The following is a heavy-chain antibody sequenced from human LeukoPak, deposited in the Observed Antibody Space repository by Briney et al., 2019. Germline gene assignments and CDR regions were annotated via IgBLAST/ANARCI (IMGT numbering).Heavy chain of an antibody. V-gene: IGHV3-20*04. D-gene: IGHD3-3*01. CDR1: GFTFDDYG. CDR3: ARSATIFGVVIFDY. J-gene: IGHJ4*02. CDR2: TNWNGGST. Sequence: GGSLRLSCAASGFTFDDYGMSWVRQAPGKGLEWVSATNWNGGSTHYADSVKGRFTISRDNAKNSLYLQLSSLRVEDTALYYCARSATIFGVVIFDYWGQGTLVTVSS.